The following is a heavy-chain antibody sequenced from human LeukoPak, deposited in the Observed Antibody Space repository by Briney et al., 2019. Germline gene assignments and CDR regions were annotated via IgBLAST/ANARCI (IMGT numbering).Heavy chain of an antibody. CDR2: IYWDGDR. Sequence: SGPTLLNPTPTLTLTCTFSGFSLNTRGVGVGWIRQPPGRALEWLALIYWDGDRRYSPSLKSRLTITKDTSKNQVVLTMTNMDPVDTATYFCAHRKNYYDSSVFDNWGQGTLVTVSS. CDR3: AHRKNYYDSSVFDN. CDR1: GFSLNTRGVG. J-gene: IGHJ4*02. V-gene: IGHV2-5*02. D-gene: IGHD3-22*01.